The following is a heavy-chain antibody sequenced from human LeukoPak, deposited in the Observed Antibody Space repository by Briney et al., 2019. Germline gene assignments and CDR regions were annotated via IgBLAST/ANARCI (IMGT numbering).Heavy chain of an antibody. CDR3: ARYGDYEDPHYFDY. V-gene: IGHV4-34*01. J-gene: IGHJ4*02. Sequence: SETLSLTCTVSGGSISSYYWSWIRQPPGKGLEWIGEINHSGSTNYNPSLKSRVTISVDTSKNQFSLKLSSVTAADTAVYYCARYGDYEDPHYFDYWGQGTLVTVSS. CDR1: GGSISSYY. CDR2: INHSGST. D-gene: IGHD4-17*01.